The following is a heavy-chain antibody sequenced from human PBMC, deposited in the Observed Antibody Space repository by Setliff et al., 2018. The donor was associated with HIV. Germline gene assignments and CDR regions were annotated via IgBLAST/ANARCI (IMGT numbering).Heavy chain of an antibody. V-gene: IGHV4-39*07. Sequence: SETLSLTCTVSGDSITSNSYYWGWIRQSPGKGLEWIGTMHHGGSIYYNPSLKSRVTMSLDTSKKHFSLNLKSVTAADTAVYYCALTGHRLLRGYMDVWGKGTTVTVSS. CDR2: MHHGGSI. D-gene: IGHD2-15*01. J-gene: IGHJ6*03. CDR3: ALTGHRLLRGYMDV. CDR1: GDSITSNSYY.